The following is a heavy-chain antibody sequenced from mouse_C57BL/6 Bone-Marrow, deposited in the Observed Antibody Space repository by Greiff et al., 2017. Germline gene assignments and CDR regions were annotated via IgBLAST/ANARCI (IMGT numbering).Heavy chain of an antibody. J-gene: IGHJ1*03. V-gene: IGHV1-50*01. CDR1: GYTFTSYW. CDR3: ARESYGPWYFDV. D-gene: IGHD1-1*01. CDR2: IDPSDSYP. Sequence: QVQLQQPGAELVKPGASVKLSCKASGYTFTSYWMRWVKQRPGQGLEWIGEIDPSDSYPNDNQKFKGKATLTVDTSSSTAYMQLSSLTSEDSAVYYCARESYGPWYFDVWGTGTTVTVSS.